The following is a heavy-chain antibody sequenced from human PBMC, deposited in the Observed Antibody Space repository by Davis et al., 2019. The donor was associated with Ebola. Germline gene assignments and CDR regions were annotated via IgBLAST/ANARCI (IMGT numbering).Heavy chain of an antibody. D-gene: IGHD3-10*01. CDR1: GFTFSSYG. J-gene: IGHJ6*02. CDR3: AKDGSPILWFGAFRKNYGMDV. CDR2: IRYDGSNK. V-gene: IGHV3-30*02. Sequence: GESLKISCAASGFTFSSYGMHWVRQAPGKGLEWVAFIRYDGSNKYYADSVKGRFTISRDNSKNTLYLQMNSLRAEDTAVYYCAKDGSPILWFGAFRKNYGMDVWGQGTTVTVSS.